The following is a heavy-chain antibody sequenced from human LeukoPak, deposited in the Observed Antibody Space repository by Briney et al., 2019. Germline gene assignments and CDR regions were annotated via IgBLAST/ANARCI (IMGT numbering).Heavy chain of an antibody. CDR1: GFTFSSYA. V-gene: IGHV3-30*02. CDR3: AKDLARHMYCGGDCSRSADY. J-gene: IGHJ4*02. D-gene: IGHD2-21*02. Sequence: PGGSLRLSCAASGFTFSSYAMSWVRQAPGKGLEWVAFIRYDGSNKYYADSVKGRFTISRDNSKSTLYLQMNSLRAEDTAVYYCAKDLARHMYCGGDCSRSADYWGQGTLVTVSS. CDR2: IRYDGSNK.